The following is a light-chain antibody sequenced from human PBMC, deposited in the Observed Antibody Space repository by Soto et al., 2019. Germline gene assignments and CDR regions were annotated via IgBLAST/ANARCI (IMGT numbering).Light chain of an antibody. J-gene: IGKJ4*01. CDR2: GAS. CDR3: QQYGSSPALT. V-gene: IGKV3-20*01. CDR1: QSVGYH. Sequence: EIVLTQSPATLSLSPGERATLSCRASQSVGYHLAWYQQKPGQAPRLLIYGASSRATGIPDRFSGSGSGTDFTLTISRLEPEDFAVYYCQQYGSSPALTFGGGTKVDIK.